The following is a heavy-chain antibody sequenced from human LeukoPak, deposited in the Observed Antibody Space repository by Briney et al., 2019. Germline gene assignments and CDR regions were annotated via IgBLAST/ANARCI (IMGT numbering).Heavy chain of an antibody. CDR3: ARASGGWPDY. CDR1: GGTFSSYS. V-gene: IGHV1-69*05. D-gene: IGHD6-19*01. Sequence: SMKVSCKASGGTFSSYSISCVRQAPGHGLEWMGRILPIFGTANYAQKFQGRVTITTGESTSTAYMELSSMRSEGTAVYYCARASGGWPDYWGQGTLVTVSS. J-gene: IGHJ4*02. CDR2: ILPIFGTA.